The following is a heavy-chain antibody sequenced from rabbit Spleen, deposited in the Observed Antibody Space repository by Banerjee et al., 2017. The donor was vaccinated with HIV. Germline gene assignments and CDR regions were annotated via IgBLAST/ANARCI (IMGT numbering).Heavy chain of an antibody. Sequence: QSLEESGGDLVKPEGSLTLTCTASGFSFSSSYDMCWVRQAPGKGLEWIGCIYTGNSIEIYYASWAKGRFTISKTSSTTVTLQMTSLTAADTATYFCARAASGGDRTLKLWGPGTLVTVS. CDR3: ARAASGGDRTLKL. J-gene: IGHJ4*01. CDR1: GFSFSSSYD. V-gene: IGHV1S40*01. D-gene: IGHD1-1*01. CDR2: IYTGNSIEI.